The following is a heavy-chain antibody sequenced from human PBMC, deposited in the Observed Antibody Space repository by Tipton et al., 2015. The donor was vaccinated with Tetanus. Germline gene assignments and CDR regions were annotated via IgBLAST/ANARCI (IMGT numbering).Heavy chain of an antibody. CDR3: AATPYWGADCFPLDAWFAP. Sequence: TLSLTCSVSGGSVKSTNWWTWVRQSPGKGLEWIGHIYQNGINNYNPSLRSRVTISVDKSNNRISLHLRFVTAADTAVYYCAATPYWGADCFPLDAWFAPWGQGTLVTVSS. CDR1: GGSVKSTNW. J-gene: IGHJ5*02. CDR2: IYQNGIN. D-gene: IGHD2-21*02. V-gene: IGHV4-4*02.